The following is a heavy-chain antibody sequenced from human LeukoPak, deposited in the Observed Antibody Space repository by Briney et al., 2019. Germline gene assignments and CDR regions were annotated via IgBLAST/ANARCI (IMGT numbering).Heavy chain of an antibody. Sequence: GGSLRLSCAASGFTLSSYSMNWVRQAPGKGLEWVSSISSSSSYIYYADSVKGRFTISRDNAKNSLYLQMNSLRAEDTAVYYCARGRLLGRGYYFDYWGQGTLVTVSS. D-gene: IGHD6-25*01. V-gene: IGHV3-21*01. J-gene: IGHJ4*02. CDR3: ARGRLLGRGYYFDY. CDR1: GFTLSSYS. CDR2: ISSSSSYI.